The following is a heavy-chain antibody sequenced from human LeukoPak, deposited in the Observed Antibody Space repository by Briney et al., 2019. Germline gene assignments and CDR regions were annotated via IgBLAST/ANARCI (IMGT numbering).Heavy chain of an antibody. CDR3: ARPVAGTFGPMDD. Sequence: GGSLRLSCAASGFTFSYYWMYWVRQAPGKGLVWVSRINSDGSSTSYADSVRGRFTISRDNAKNTLYLQMDSLRADDTAVYYCARPVAGTFGPMDDWGQGTLVTVSS. D-gene: IGHD6-19*01. V-gene: IGHV3-74*01. CDR1: GFTFSYYW. CDR2: INSDGSST. J-gene: IGHJ4*02.